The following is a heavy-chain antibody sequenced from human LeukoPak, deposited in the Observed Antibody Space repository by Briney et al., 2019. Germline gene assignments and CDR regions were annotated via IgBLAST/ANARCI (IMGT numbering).Heavy chain of an antibody. J-gene: IGHJ4*02. D-gene: IGHD3-22*01. CDR3: ARERYYDSSGYYYKPIDY. CDR1: GFTFSSYG. V-gene: IGHV3-33*01. Sequence: PGGSLRLSCAASGFTFSSYGIHWVRQAPGKGLEWVAVIWYDGSSKYYADSVRGRFTISRDISKNTLYLLMNSLRAEDTAVYYCARERYYDSSGYYYKPIDYWGQGTLVTVSS. CDR2: IWYDGSSK.